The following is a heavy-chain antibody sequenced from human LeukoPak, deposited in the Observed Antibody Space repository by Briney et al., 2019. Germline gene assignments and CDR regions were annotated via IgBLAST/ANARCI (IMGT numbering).Heavy chain of an antibody. V-gene: IGHV4-34*01. CDR2: ISHSGGA. CDR1: GGSLSGYY. Sequence: SETLSLTCAVYGGSLSGYYWTWVRQPPGKGLEWIGEISHSGGANYSPSLKSRVTISLDTSKNQFSLKLSSVTAADTAVYYCARDREAAAGGYWGQGTLVTVSS. CDR3: ARDREAAAGGY. J-gene: IGHJ4*02. D-gene: IGHD6-13*01.